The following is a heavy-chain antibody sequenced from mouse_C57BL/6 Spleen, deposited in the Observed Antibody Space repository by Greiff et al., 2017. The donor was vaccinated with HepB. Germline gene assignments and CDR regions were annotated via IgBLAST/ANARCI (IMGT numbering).Heavy chain of an antibody. CDR2: ISYDGSN. J-gene: IGHJ4*01. D-gene: IGHD2-4*01. CDR3: VIYYENYYAMDY. V-gene: IGHV3-6*01. CDR1: GYSITSGYY. Sequence: EVKLQESGPGLVKPSQSLSLTCSVTGYSITSGYYWNWIRQFPGNKLEWMGYISYDGSNNYNPSLKNRISITRDTSKNQFFLKLNSVTTEDTATYYCVIYYENYYAMDYWGQGTSVTVSS.